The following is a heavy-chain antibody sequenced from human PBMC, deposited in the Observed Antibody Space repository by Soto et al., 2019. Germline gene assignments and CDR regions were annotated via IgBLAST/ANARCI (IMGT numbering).Heavy chain of an antibody. J-gene: IGHJ6*02. V-gene: IGHV1-69*06. CDR2: IIPIFGTA. CDR3: ARRVYGDTYYYYGMDV. D-gene: IGHD2-8*01. CDR1: GGTFSSYA. Sequence: VASVKVSCKASGGTFSSYAISWVRQAPGQGLEWMGGIIPIFGTANYAQKFQGRVTITADKSTSTAYMELSSLRSEDTAVYYCARRVYGDTYYYYGMDVWGQGTTVTVSS.